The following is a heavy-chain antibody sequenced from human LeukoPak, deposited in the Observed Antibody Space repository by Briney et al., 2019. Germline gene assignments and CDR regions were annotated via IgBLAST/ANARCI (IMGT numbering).Heavy chain of an antibody. J-gene: IGHJ4*02. Sequence: PSETLSLTCSVSGGSVSSGAYYWSWIRPHPGKGLEWIGYIFYTGSAYYNPSLKSRVTISRDTSKNQFSLNLSSVTAADTAVYYCARTYDNSYYYFDYWGQGTLVTVSS. CDR1: GGSVSSGAYY. CDR2: IFYTGSA. CDR3: ARTYDNSYYYFDY. V-gene: IGHV4-31*03. D-gene: IGHD3-10*01.